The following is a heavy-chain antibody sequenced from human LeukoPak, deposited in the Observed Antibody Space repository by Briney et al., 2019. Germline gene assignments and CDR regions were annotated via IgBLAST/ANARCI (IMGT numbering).Heavy chain of an antibody. CDR3: VRDDDLLPEKRHGEY. J-gene: IGHJ4*02. V-gene: IGHV3-48*02. D-gene: IGHD3-3*01. CDR2: SSPSHGI. Sequence: SSPSHGIYYADSVKGRFTTSRDTARNSIYLQMNSLRDEDTAVYYCVRDDDLLPEKRHGEYWAQRTLVTVSS.